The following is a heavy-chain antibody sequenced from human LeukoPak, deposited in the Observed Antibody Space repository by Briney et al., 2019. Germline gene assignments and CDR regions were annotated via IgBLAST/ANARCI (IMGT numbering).Heavy chain of an antibody. V-gene: IGHV3-30*02. Sequence: GGSLRLSCAASGFTFTNYAMTWVRQAPGKGLEWVAVIWYGGSNKYYADSVKGRFTISRDNSKNTVYMQMNSLRVEDTAVYYCAKEDYYGSGSYLGYWGQGTPVTVSS. CDR3: AKEDYYGSGSYLGY. CDR1: GFTFTNYA. CDR2: IWYGGSNK. J-gene: IGHJ4*02. D-gene: IGHD3-10*01.